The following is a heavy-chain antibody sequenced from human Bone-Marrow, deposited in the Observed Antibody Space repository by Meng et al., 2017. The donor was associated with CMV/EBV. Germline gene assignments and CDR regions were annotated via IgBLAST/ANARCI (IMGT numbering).Heavy chain of an antibody. CDR1: GFTSSDHY. CDR3: ARDSHSSSWYY. J-gene: IGHJ4*02. Sequence: GESLKISCAASGFTSSDHYMDWVRQAPGKGLEWVGRIRNKANSYTTAYAASVKGRVTISRDDSKNSLYLQMNSLRAEDTAVYYCARDSHSSSWYYWGQGTLVTVSS. D-gene: IGHD6-13*01. CDR2: IRNKANSYTT. V-gene: IGHV3-72*01.